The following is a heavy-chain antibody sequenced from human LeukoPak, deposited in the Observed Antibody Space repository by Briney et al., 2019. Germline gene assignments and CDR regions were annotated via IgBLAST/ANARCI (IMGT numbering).Heavy chain of an antibody. J-gene: IGHJ6*03. CDR3: ANSQRRFLEELYYYYYMDV. CDR1: GGTFSSYT. D-gene: IGHD3-3*01. V-gene: IGHV1-69*02. CDR2: IIPILGIA. Sequence: SVKVSCKASGGTFSSYTISWVRQAPGQGHEWMGRIIPILGIANYAQKFQGRVTITADKSTSTAYMELSSLRSEDTAVYYCANSQRRFLEELYYYYYMDVWGKGTTVTVSS.